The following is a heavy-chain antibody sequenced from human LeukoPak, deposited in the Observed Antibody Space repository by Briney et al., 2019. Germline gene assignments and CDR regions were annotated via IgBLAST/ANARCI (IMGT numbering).Heavy chain of an antibody. V-gene: IGHV3-9*01. CDR2: ISWNSGSI. CDR3: AKDIGSGWYRVYFDY. J-gene: IGHJ4*02. Sequence: PGGSLRLSCAASGFTFDDYAMHWVRQAPGKGLEWVSGISWNSGSIGYADSVKGRFTISRDNAKNSLYLQMNSLRAEDTALYYRAKDIGSGWYRVYFDYWGQGTLVTVSS. D-gene: IGHD6-19*01. CDR1: GFTFDDYA.